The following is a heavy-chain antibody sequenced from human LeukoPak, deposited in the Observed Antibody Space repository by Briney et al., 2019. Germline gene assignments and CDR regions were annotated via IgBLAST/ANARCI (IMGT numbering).Heavy chain of an antibody. Sequence: GGSLRLSCAASVFTFSSYAMSWVRQAPGKGLEWLSSISSSSSYIYYADSVKGRFTISRDNAKNSLYLQMNSLRAEDTAVYYCARGLHSGSYPIYYYYMDVWGKGTTVTISS. CDR2: ISSSSSYI. J-gene: IGHJ6*03. CDR3: ARGLHSGSYPIYYYYMDV. V-gene: IGHV3-21*01. D-gene: IGHD3-10*01. CDR1: VFTFSSYA.